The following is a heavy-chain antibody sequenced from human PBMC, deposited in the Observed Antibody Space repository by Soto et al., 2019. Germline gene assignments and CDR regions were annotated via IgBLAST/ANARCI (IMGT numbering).Heavy chain of an antibody. D-gene: IGHD3-3*01. CDR2: IYYSGNT. CDR3: ARLRGGTYYDFWSESHVYNWYVP. V-gene: IGHV4-59*01. J-gene: IGHJ5*02. Sequence: PSETLSLTCTVSGGSISSYYWSWIRQPPGKGLEWIGYIYYSGNTNYNPSLKSRVTISVDTSKNQFSLKLSSVTAADTAVYYCARLRGGTYYDFWSESHVYNWYVPSFHGSRFTDSS. CDR1: GGSISSYY.